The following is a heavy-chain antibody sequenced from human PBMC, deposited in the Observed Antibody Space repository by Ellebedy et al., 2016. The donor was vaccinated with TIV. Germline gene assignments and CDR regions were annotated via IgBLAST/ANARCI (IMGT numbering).Heavy chain of an antibody. CDR3: VRALSNSRFGLYYFDY. CDR1: GFTFSNYD. Sequence: GESLKISCAASGFTFSNYDMHWVRQGTGGGLEWVSAIGSVGDPYYADSVKGRFTISRENAKSSLYLQMNSLRAGDTAVYYCVRALSNSRFGLYYFDYWGQGTLVTVSS. V-gene: IGHV3-13*05. D-gene: IGHD6-13*01. J-gene: IGHJ4*02. CDR2: IGSVGDP.